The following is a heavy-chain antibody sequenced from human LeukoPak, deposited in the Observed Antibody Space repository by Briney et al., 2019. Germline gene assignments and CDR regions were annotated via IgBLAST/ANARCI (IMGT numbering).Heavy chain of an antibody. J-gene: IGHJ5*02. CDR2: IRSKAYGGTT. V-gene: IGHV3-49*04. Sequence: PGGSLRLSCTASGFTFGDYAMSWVRQAPGKGLEWVGFIRSKAYGGTTEYAASVKGRFTISRDDSKSIAYLQMNSLKTEDTAVYYCTRVRGYSHTPGGNWFDPWGQGTLVTVSS. CDR3: TRVRGYSHTPGGNWFDP. CDR1: GFTFGDYA. D-gene: IGHD5-18*01.